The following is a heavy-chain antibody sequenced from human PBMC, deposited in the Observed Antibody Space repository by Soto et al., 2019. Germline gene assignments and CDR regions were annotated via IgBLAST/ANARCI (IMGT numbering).Heavy chain of an antibody. J-gene: IGHJ6*02. V-gene: IGHV4-31*03. D-gene: IGHD6-19*01. CDR1: GGSISSGGYY. CDR2: IYYSGST. CDR3: ARDRSISGGIAVAGTQPDYYGMDV. Sequence: SETLSLTCTVSGGSISSGGYYWSWIRQHPGKGLEWIGYIYYSGSTYYNPSLKSRVTISVDTSKNQFSLKLTSVTAADTAVYYCARDRSISGGIAVAGTQPDYYGMDVWGQGTTVTVSS.